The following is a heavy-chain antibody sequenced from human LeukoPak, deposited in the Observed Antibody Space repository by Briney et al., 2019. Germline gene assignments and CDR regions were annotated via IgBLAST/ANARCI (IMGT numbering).Heavy chain of an antibody. CDR3: ARVGFALIYFDY. J-gene: IGHJ4*02. Sequence: SETLSLTCTVSGGSISSGGYYWSWIRQPPGKGLEWIGEINHSGSTNYDPSLKSRVTISVDTSKNQFSLKLSSVTAADTAVYYCARVGFALIYFDYWGQGTLVTVSS. D-gene: IGHD2-15*01. V-gene: IGHV4-39*07. CDR2: INHSGST. CDR1: GGSISSGGYY.